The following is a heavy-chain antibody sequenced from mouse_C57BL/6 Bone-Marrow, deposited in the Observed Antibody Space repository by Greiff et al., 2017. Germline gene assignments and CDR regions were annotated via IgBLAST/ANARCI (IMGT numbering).Heavy chain of an antibody. CDR1: GYTSTSYG. CDR2: IYPRSGNT. CDR3: ARDWYFDV. V-gene: IGHV1-81*01. J-gene: IGHJ1*03. Sequence: VNVVESGAELARPGASVKLSCKASGYTSTSYGISWVKQRTGQGLEWIGEIYPRSGNTYYNEKFKGKATLTADKSSSTAYMELRSLTSEDSAVYFCARDWYFDVWGTGTTVTVSS.